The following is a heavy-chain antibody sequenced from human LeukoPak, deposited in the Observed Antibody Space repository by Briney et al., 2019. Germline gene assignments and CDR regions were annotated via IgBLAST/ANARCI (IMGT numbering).Heavy chain of an antibody. D-gene: IGHD6-13*01. J-gene: IGHJ5*02. CDR1: GGSISSYY. CDR3: AREWAAAGTRWFDP. CDR2: ISYSGST. V-gene: IGHV4-59*01. Sequence: SSETLSLTCTVSGGSISSYYWSWIRQPPGKGLEWIACISYSGSTNYNPSLKSRVTISVDTSKNQFSLKLSSVTAADTAVYYCAREWAAAGTRWFDPWGQGTLVTVSS.